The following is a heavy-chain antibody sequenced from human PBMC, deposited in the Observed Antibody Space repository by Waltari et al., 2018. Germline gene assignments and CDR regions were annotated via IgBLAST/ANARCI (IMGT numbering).Heavy chain of an antibody. V-gene: IGHV3-30*18. J-gene: IGHJ6*02. CDR1: GFPFSRFA. Sequence: QVQLVESGGGVVDPGKSLRLSCVASGFPFSRFAMHWVRQAPGKGLEWVAVISYDGSKTYYAESVRGRFTISRDNSNNTLYLQMNSLRGEDTALYYCTKEHADYGMDVWGQGTTVTVSS. CDR3: TKEHADYGMDV. CDR2: ISYDGSKT.